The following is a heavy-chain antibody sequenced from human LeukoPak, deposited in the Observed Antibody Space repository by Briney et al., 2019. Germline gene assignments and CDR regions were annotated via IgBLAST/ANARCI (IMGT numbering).Heavy chain of an antibody. Sequence: SETLSLTCAVYGGSFSGYYWSWIRQLPGKGLEWIGYIHYSGSTYYNPSLKSRLTISVDTSKNQFSLKVSSVTAADTAVYYCARAKYNSGWYLDYWGQGTLVTVSS. CDR1: GGSFSGYY. CDR2: IHYSGST. D-gene: IGHD6-19*01. CDR3: ARAKYNSGWYLDY. J-gene: IGHJ4*02. V-gene: IGHV4-34*09.